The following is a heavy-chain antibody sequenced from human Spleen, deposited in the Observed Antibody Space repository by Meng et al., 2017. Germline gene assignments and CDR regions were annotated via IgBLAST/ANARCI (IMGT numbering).Heavy chain of an antibody. V-gene: IGHV3-48*03. J-gene: IGHJ4*02. CDR3: ATEGPRPHFDY. CDR1: GFTFSGRE. CDR2: ISNSGSTT. D-gene: IGHD1-14*01. Sequence: GESLKISCAASGFTFSGREMNWVRQAPGKGLEWVSHISNSGSTTYYADSLKGRFTVSRDNAKNSLYLQMNSLKVEDTAVYYCATEGPRPHFDYWGQGTQVTVSS.